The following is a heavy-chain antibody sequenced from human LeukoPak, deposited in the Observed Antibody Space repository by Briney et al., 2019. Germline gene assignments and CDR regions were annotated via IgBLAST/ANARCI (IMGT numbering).Heavy chain of an antibody. CDR3: ARLIRGVGYFDY. D-gene: IGHD3-22*01. CDR1: DGSISGYY. CDR2: IHYSGST. V-gene: IGHV4-59*08. J-gene: IGHJ4*02. Sequence: SETLSLTCTVSDGSISGYYWSWIRQPPGKAVEWIGYIHYSGSTNYNPSLKSRVTISVDTSKNHFSLKLSSVTAADTAVYYCARLIRGVGYFDYWGQGTLVTVSS.